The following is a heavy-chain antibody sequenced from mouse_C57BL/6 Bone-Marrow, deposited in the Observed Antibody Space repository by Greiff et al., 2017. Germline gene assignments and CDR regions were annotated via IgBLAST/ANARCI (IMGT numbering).Heavy chain of an antibody. CDR2: IYPGDGDT. CDR1: GYAFSSSW. D-gene: IGHD1-1*01. V-gene: IGHV1-82*01. Sequence: VQLQQSGPEPVKPGASVKISCKASGYAFSSSWMNWVKQRPGKGLEWIGRIYPGDGDTNDNGKFKGKATLTADKTSSTSYMQLSSLTTEHSAVYFCARHYYGSSVSYWYFAVWGTGTMVTVSS. CDR3: ARHYYGSSVSYWYFAV. J-gene: IGHJ1*03.